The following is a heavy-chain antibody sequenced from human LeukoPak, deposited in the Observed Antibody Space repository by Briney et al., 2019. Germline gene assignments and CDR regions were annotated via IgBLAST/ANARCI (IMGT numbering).Heavy chain of an antibody. V-gene: IGHV3-11*01. CDR2: ISSSGSTI. D-gene: IGHD6-13*01. J-gene: IGHJ4*02. CDR1: GFTFSDYY. CDR3: ARDMAAAGTDY. Sequence: GGSLRLSCAASGFTFSDYYMSWIRQLQGRGLEWVSYISSSGSTIYYADSVKGRFTISRDNAKNSLYLQMNSLRAEDTAVYYCARDMAAAGTDYWGQGTLVTVSS.